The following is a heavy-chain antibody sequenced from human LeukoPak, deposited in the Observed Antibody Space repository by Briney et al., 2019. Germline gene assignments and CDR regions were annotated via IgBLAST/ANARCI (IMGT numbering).Heavy chain of an antibody. D-gene: IGHD3-3*01. CDR2: ISAYNGNT. CDR1: GHTFTSYG. V-gene: IGHV1-18*01. CDR3: ARLEYDFWSGYSANY. Sequence: VASVKVSCKASGHTFTSYGISWVRQAPGQGLEWMGWISAYNGNTNYAQKLQGRVTMTTDTSTSTAYMELRSLRSDDTAVYYCARLEYDFWSGYSANYWGQGTLVTVSS. J-gene: IGHJ4*02.